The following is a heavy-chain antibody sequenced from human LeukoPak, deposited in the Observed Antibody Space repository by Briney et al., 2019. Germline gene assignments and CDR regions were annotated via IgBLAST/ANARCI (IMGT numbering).Heavy chain of an antibody. V-gene: IGHV1-18*01. CDR2: ISAYNGNT. CDR3: ARFRLYGDSPGGWFDP. J-gene: IGHJ5*02. D-gene: IGHD4-17*01. CDR1: GYTFTSYG. Sequence: ASVKVSCKASGYTFTSYGISWVRQAPGQGLEWMGWISAYNGNTNYAQKLQGRVTMTTDTSTSTAYVELRSLRSDDTAVYYCARFRLYGDSPGGWFDPWGQGTLVTVSS.